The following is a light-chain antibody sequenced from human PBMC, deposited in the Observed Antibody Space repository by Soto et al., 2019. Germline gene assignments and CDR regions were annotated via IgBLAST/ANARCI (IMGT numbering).Light chain of an antibody. V-gene: IGKV1-5*03. J-gene: IGKJ1*01. CDR3: QQSHFYWT. CDR1: QTIGDW. Sequence: DIQMTQSPSTLSASVGDRVTITCRASQTIGDWLAWYQQKPGQVPKLLIYKVSTLEGGVPSRFSGSGSGTEFTLTISSLQPDDFATYYCQQSHFYWTFGQGTKVEIK. CDR2: KVS.